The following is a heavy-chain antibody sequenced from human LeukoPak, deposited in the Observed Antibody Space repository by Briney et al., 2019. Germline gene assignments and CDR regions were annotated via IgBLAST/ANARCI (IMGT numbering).Heavy chain of an antibody. CDR2: INPNTGDT. J-gene: IGHJ4*02. Sequence: ASVKVSCKASGYTFIAYYIHWLRQAPGQGLEWIGWINPNTGDTNYAQNFQGRVTMIRDAPISTADMELNRLRSDDTAVYYCARGYCTNGVCYNDYWGQGTLVTVSS. CDR1: GYTFIAYY. V-gene: IGHV1-2*02. D-gene: IGHD2-8*01. CDR3: ARGYCTNGVCYNDY.